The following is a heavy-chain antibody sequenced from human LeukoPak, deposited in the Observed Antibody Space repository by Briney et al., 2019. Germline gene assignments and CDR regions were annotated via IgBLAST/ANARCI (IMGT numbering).Heavy chain of an antibody. D-gene: IGHD2-2*02. CDR1: GYTFTSYG. CDR2: ISAYNGNT. V-gene: IGHV1-18*01. Sequence: ASVKVSCKASGYTFTSYGISWVRQAPGQGLEWMGWISAYNGNTNYAQKLQGRVTMTTDTSTSTAYMELRSLRSDDTAVYYCARDLYCSSTSCYTGIDYWGQGTLVTVSS. J-gene: IGHJ4*02. CDR3: ARDLYCSSTSCYTGIDY.